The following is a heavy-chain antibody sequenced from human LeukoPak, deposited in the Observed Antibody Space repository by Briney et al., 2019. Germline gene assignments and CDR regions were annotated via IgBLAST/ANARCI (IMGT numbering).Heavy chain of an antibody. J-gene: IGHJ4*02. V-gene: IGHV3-23*01. CDR2: ISPSGRTT. D-gene: IGHD1-26*01. CDR1: GFTFSSYS. CDR3: AKVVLVGAIFGPGY. Sequence: GGSLRLSCAASGFTFSSYSMNWVRQAPGKGLEWVSAISPSGRTTDYADSVKGRFTISRDNSKNTLYLQMNSLRAEDTAVYYCAKVVLVGAIFGPGYWGQGTLVTVSS.